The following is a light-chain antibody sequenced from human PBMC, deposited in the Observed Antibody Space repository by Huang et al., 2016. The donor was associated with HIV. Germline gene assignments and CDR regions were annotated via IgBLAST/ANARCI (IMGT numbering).Light chain of an antibody. CDR3: QQSYDTPT. V-gene: IGKV1-39*01. Sequence: DIQMTQSPSSLSASVGDRVTITCRASQSISSYLIWYQQKPGKAPKLLIYSASTLQSGVLSRFSGSGSGTDFTLTISSLQPEDFATYYCQQSYDTPTFGQGTKVEIK. CDR1: QSISSY. CDR2: SAS. J-gene: IGKJ1*01.